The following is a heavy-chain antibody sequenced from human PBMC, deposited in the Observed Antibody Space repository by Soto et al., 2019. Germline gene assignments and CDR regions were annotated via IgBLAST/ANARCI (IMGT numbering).Heavy chain of an antibody. CDR2: ISGSGGRT. J-gene: IGHJ4*02. Sequence: GGSLRLSCAASGFTFSSYAMSWVRQAPGKGLEWLSAISGSGGRTYYADSVKGRFTISRDNSKNTLFLQMNSLRAEDTAVYYCAKAYDFWSGYWFDYWGQGTLVTVSS. CDR3: AKAYDFWSGYWFDY. V-gene: IGHV3-23*01. CDR1: GFTFSSYA. D-gene: IGHD3-3*01.